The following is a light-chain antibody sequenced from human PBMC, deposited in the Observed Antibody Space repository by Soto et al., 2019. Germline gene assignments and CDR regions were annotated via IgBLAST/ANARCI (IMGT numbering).Light chain of an antibody. CDR3: SSYVGSQKSNYV. CDR1: SSDVGGYNY. Sequence: QSALTQPPSASGSPGQSVTISCTGTSSDVGGYNYVSWYQQHPGKAPKLMIYEVNKRPSGVPDRFSGSKSGNTASLTVSGIQAEDEADYYFSSYVGSQKSNYVIGTGTKVTVL. V-gene: IGLV2-8*01. CDR2: EVN. J-gene: IGLJ1*01.